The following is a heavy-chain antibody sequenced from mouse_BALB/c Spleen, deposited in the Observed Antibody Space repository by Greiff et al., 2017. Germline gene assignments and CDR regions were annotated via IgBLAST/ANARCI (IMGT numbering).Heavy chain of an antibody. CDR1: GYAFSSSW. D-gene: IGHD1-1*01. CDR2: IYPGDGDT. J-gene: IGHJ1*01. CDR3: WVVATSYWYFDV. V-gene: IGHV1-82*01. Sequence: QVQLKQSGPELVKPGASVKISCKASGYAFSSSWMNWVKQRPGQGLEWIGRIYPGDGDTNYNGKFKGKATLTADKSSSTAYMQLSSLTSVDSAVYFCWVVATSYWYFDVWGAGTTVTVSS.